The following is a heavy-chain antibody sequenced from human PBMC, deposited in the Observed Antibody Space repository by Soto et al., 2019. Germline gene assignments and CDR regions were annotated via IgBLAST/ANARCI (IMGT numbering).Heavy chain of an antibody. CDR3: AKDPRYFDWLLPLYFDY. D-gene: IGHD3-9*01. V-gene: IGHV3-23*01. Sequence: EGSLRLSCAASGFTFSSYAMSWVRQAPGKGLEWVSAISGSGGSTYYADSVKGRFTISRDNSKNTLYLQMNSLRAEDTAVYYCAKDPRYFDWLLPLYFDYWGQGTLVTVSS. J-gene: IGHJ4*02. CDR2: ISGSGGST. CDR1: GFTFSSYA.